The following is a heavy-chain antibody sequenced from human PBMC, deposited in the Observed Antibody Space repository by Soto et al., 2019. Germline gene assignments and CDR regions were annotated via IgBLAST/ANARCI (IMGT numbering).Heavy chain of an antibody. CDR2: ISAYNGNT. V-gene: IGHV1-18*01. CDR1: GYTFTSYG. Sequence: ASVKVSCKASGYTFTSYGISWVRQAPGQGLEWMGWISAYNGNTNYAQKLQGRVTMTTDTSTSTAYMELRSLRSDDKAVYYCARDDIVATKTGYGMDVWGQGTTVTVSS. J-gene: IGHJ6*02. D-gene: IGHD5-12*01. CDR3: ARDDIVATKTGYGMDV.